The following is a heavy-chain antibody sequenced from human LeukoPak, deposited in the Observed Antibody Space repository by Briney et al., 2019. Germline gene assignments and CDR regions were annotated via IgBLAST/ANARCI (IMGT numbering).Heavy chain of an antibody. D-gene: IGHD3-22*01. V-gene: IGHV3-21*01. Sequence: GGSLRLSCAASGFTFSSYSMNWVRQAPGKGLEWVSSISSSSSYIYYADSVKGRFTISRDNAKNSLFLQMSSLRAEDTAVYYCARDREYSYDSSGYYLYYFDYWGQGSLVTVSS. CDR2: ISSSSSYI. CDR3: ARDREYSYDSSGYYLYYFDY. J-gene: IGHJ4*02. CDR1: GFTFSSYS.